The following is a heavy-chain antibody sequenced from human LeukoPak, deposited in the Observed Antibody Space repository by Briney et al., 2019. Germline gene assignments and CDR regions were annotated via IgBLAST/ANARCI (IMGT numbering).Heavy chain of an antibody. J-gene: IGHJ4*02. Sequence: GGSLRLSCAASGFTFDDYAMHWVRQAPGKGLEWVSGITWNSGSVVYADSVKGRFTISRDNAKNSLYLQMNSLRAEDTAVYYCAIFGELFSPNWGQGTLVTVSS. D-gene: IGHD3-10*01. CDR1: GFTFDDYA. V-gene: IGHV3-9*01. CDR2: ITWNSGSV. CDR3: AIFGELFSPN.